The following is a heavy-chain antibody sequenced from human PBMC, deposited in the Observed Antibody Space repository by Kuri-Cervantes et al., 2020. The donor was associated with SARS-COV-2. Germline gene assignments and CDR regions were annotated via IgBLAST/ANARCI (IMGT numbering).Heavy chain of an antibody. CDR1: GFSFSSDA. J-gene: IGHJ4*02. Sequence: GESLKISCEASGFSFSSDAMHWVRQTPGKGLEWVALMSHDGSSIYYADSVKGRFTISRDNSKNTLYLEMSSLRVEDAAVYYCARDPDDILTGPFDYWGQGTLVTVSS. V-gene: IGHV3-30*04. D-gene: IGHD3-9*01. CDR3: ARDPDDILTGPFDY. CDR2: MSHDGSSI.